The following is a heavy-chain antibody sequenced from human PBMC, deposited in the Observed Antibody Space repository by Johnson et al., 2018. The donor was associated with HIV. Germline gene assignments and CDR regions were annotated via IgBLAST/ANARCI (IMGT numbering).Heavy chain of an antibody. D-gene: IGHD2-2*01. Sequence: QVQLVESGGGVVQPGRSLRLSCAASGFTFSRYSMHWVRQAPGKGLEWMAIISYDRSNKYYADSVKGRFTISRDNSKNTLFLQMNSLRDEDTAVYYCARGGWLGYCSSTSCSKDAFDIWGQGTMVTVSS. J-gene: IGHJ3*02. V-gene: IGHV3-30-3*01. CDR2: ISYDRSNK. CDR3: ARGGWLGYCSSTSCSKDAFDI. CDR1: GFTFSRYS.